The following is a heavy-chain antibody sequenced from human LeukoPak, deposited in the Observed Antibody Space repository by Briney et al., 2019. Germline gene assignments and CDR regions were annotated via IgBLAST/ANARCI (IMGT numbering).Heavy chain of an antibody. CDR3: ARDHGDSRIDAFDI. J-gene: IGHJ3*02. Sequence: GASVKVSCKASGYTFTSYGINWVRQATGQGLEWMGWMNPNSGNTGYAQKFQGRVTMTRNTSISTAYMELSSLRSEDTAVYYCARDHGDSRIDAFDIWGQGTMVTVSS. CDR2: MNPNSGNT. CDR1: GYTFTSYG. D-gene: IGHD4-17*01. V-gene: IGHV1-8*02.